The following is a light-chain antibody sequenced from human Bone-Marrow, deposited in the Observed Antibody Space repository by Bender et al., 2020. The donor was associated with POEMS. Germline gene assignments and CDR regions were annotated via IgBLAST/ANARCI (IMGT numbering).Light chain of an antibody. Sequence: QSALTQPASVSGSPGQSITVSCTAASSDVGSVSWYQQFPGKAPKLIIYEGSKRPSGVSDRFSGSKSGNEASLTISGLQAEDEADYYCCSYAGDWVFGGGTKLTVL. CDR1: SSDVGS. V-gene: IGLV2-23*01. CDR2: EGS. CDR3: CSYAGDWV. J-gene: IGLJ3*02.